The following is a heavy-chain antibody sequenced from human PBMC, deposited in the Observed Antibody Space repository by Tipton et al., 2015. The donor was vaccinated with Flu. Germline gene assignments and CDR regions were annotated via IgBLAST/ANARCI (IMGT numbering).Heavy chain of an antibody. CDR3: ARGVVQGAIDY. Sequence: QMQLVQSGAEVKKPGASVKVSCKASGYTFTGYYIHWVRQAPGQGLEWMGWINPKSGATKYAQNFQVRVAMTRDTSINTASLEVTRVKSDDTAVYFCARGVVQGAIDYWGQGTLVTVSS. CDR2: INPKSGAT. J-gene: IGHJ4*02. CDR1: GYTFTGYY. V-gene: IGHV1-2*02. D-gene: IGHD2-2*01.